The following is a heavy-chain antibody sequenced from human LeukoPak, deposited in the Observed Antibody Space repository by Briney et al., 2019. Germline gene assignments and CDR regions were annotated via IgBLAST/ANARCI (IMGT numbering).Heavy chain of an antibody. CDR3: ARQSWLGDFDY. J-gene: IGHJ4*02. CDR1: GYSFTNYW. CDR2: IHPGNSNI. Sequence: GESLKISCKGSGYSFTNYWIGWVRQMPGKGLEWMGIIHPGNSNIRYSPSFEGQVIISADKSISTAYLQWSSLKASDTAMYYCARQSWLGDFDYWGQGTLVTVSS. V-gene: IGHV5-51*01. D-gene: IGHD5-24*01.